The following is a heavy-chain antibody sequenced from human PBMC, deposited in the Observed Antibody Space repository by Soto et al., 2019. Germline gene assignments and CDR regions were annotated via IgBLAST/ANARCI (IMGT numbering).Heavy chain of an antibody. J-gene: IGHJ6*02. CDR3: ARLAMVRGVTPYGMAF. D-gene: IGHD3-10*01. V-gene: IGHV5-10-1*01. CDR1: GYSFTSYW. CDR2: IDPSDSYT. Sequence: GESLKISCKGSGYSFTSYWISWVRQMPGKGLEWMGRIDPSDSYTNYSPSFQGHVTISADKSISTAYLQWSSLKASDAAMYYCARLAMVRGVTPYGMAFWGQGTTVTVAS.